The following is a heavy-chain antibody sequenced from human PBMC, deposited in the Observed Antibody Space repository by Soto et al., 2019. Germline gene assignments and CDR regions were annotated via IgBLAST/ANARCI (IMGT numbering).Heavy chain of an antibody. D-gene: IGHD2-21*01. Sequence: SETLSLTCTVSGGSISSYYWSWIRQPPWKGLQWIGYIYYSGSTNYNPSLKSRVIISADTSKNQFSLSLNSVTAADTAVYYCVKRSLLVAPTWGQGILVTVSS. CDR3: VKRSLLVAPT. CDR1: GGSISSYY. J-gene: IGHJ4*02. V-gene: IGHV4-59*08. CDR2: IYYSGST.